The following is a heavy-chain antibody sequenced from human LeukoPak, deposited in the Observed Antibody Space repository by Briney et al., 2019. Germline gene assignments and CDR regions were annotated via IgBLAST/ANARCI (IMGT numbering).Heavy chain of an antibody. CDR1: GGSFSGYY. Sequence: SETLSLTCAVSGGSFSGYYWSWLRQPPGKGLEWIGEINQSGDTNYNPSFESRVSMSVDASKKQFSLQVKSVTAADGAVYYCARSLSPYYDVTSAYWVWGYWGQGTLVSISS. J-gene: IGHJ4*02. V-gene: IGHV4-34*01. D-gene: IGHD3-16*01. CDR3: ARSLSPYYDVTSAYWVWGY. CDR2: INQSGDT.